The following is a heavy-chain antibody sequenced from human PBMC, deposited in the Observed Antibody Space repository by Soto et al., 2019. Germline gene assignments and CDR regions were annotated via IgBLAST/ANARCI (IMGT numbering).Heavy chain of an antibody. J-gene: IGHJ4*02. V-gene: IGHV1-18*01. CDR2: ISAYNGNT. D-gene: IGHD2-2*01. CDR3: ARDYVGIVVVPAATHFDY. CDR1: GYTFTSYG. Sequence: QVQLVQSGAEVKKPGASVKVSCKASGYTFTSYGISWVRQAPGQGLEWMGWISAYNGNTNYAQKLQGRVTMTTDTSTSTAYMELRSLRSDDTAVYYCARDYVGIVVVPAATHFDYWGQGTLVTVSS.